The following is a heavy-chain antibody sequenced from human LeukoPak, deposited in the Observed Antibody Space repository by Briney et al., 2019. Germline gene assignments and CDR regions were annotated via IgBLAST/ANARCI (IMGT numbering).Heavy chain of an antibody. CDR1: GYSISSGYY. CDR3: ARMGKQTTVLNWFDP. D-gene: IGHD4-11*01. V-gene: IGHV4-38-2*01. Sequence: PSETLSLTCAVSGYSISSGYYWGWIRQPPGKGLEWIGSIYHSGSTYYNPSLKSRVTISVDTSKNQFSLKLSSVTAADTAVYYCARMGKQTTVLNWFDPWGQGTPVTVSS. J-gene: IGHJ5*02. CDR2: IYHSGST.